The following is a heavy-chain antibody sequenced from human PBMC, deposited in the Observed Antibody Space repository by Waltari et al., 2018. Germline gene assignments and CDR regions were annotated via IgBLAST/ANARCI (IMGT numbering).Heavy chain of an antibody. D-gene: IGHD1-7*01. Sequence: QITLKESGPTLVKPTQTLTLTCTFSGFSLSTSGVGVGWIRQPPGKALEWLALIYWDDDKRYSPSLKSRLTITKDTSKNQVVLTMTNMDPVDTATYYFAHGTPITGTTSFDYWGQGTLVTVSS. CDR1: GFSLSTSGVG. V-gene: IGHV2-5*02. J-gene: IGHJ4*02. CDR3: AHGTPITGTTSFDY. CDR2: IYWDDDK.